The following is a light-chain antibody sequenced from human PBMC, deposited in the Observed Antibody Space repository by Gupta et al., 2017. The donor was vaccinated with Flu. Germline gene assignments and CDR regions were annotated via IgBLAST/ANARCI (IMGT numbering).Light chain of an antibody. CDR1: QSVSSY. CDR2: DAS. Sequence: ATLSCRASQSVSSYLAWYQQKPGQAPRLLIYDASNRATGIPARFSGSGSGTDFTLTISSLEPEDFAVYYCQQRSNWPHLTFGQGTRLEIK. V-gene: IGKV3-11*01. J-gene: IGKJ5*01. CDR3: QQRSNWPHLT.